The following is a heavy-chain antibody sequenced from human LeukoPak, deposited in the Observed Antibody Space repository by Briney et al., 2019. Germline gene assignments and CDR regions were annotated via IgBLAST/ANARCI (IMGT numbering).Heavy chain of an antibody. J-gene: IGHJ4*02. CDR2: INPDSGGT. CDR3: ARDFHLSGYSSSWYEGY. V-gene: IGHV1-2*02. D-gene: IGHD6-13*01. Sequence: VASVKVSCKASGYTFTGYYMHWVRQAPGQGLEWMGWINPDSGGTNYAQKFQGRVTMTRDTSITTAYMDLSRLRSDDTAVYYCARDFHLSGYSSSWYEGYWGQGTLVTVSS. CDR1: GYTFTGYY.